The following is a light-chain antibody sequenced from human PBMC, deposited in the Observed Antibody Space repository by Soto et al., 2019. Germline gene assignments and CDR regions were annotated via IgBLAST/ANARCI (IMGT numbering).Light chain of an antibody. CDR3: QQYFEWPPMT. V-gene: IGKV3-15*01. CDR1: ETVATN. CDR2: GAS. J-gene: IGKJ1*01. Sequence: PGERATLSCGASETVATNLAWYQQKPGQAPRLLISGASTRAAGISDRFRGSGSGTEFTLTISSLRSEDSAIYYCQQYFEWPPMTFGQGTKVDIK.